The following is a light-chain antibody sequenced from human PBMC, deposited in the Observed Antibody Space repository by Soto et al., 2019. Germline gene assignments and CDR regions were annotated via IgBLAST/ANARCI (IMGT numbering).Light chain of an antibody. V-gene: IGLV2-11*01. Sequence: VLTHPRSVSGSPGQSVTISCTGTSSDVGDYDYVSWYQQHPGGAPKVMIYDVSKRPSGVPGRFSGSKSGNTASLTISGLQAEDEADYFCCSYAGNYTFVFGTGTKVTVL. CDR3: CSYAGNYTFV. CDR1: SSDVGDYDY. J-gene: IGLJ1*01. CDR2: DVS.